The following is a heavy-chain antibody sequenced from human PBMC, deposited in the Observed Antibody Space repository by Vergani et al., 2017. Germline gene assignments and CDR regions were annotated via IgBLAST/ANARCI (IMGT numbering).Heavy chain of an antibody. CDR1: GGSFSGYY. CDR3: ARKGIAVAGWFDT. CDR2: INHSGRT. V-gene: IGHV4-34*01. J-gene: IGHJ5*02. D-gene: IGHD6-19*01. Sequence: QVQLQQWGAGLLKPSETLSLTCAVYGGSFSGYYWSWLRQPPGKGLEWIGEINHSGRTNYNPSLKSRVTISVDTSKNQYSLKLSSVTAADTAVYYCARKGIAVAGWFDTWGQGTLVTVSS.